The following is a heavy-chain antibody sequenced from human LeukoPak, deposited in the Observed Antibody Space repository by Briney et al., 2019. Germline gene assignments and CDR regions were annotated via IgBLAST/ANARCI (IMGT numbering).Heavy chain of an antibody. J-gene: IGHJ4*02. Sequence: GGSLRLSCAASGSTFNDYAMHWVRHAPGKGLEWVSGISWNSGSIGYADSVKGRFTISRDNAKNSLYLQMNSLRAEDTALYYCAKDYGDYAYYFDYWGQGTLVTVSS. D-gene: IGHD4-17*01. CDR2: ISWNSGSI. V-gene: IGHV3-9*01. CDR3: AKDYGDYAYYFDY. CDR1: GSTFNDYA.